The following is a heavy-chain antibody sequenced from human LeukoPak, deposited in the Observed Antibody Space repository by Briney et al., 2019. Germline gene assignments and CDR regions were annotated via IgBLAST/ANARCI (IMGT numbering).Heavy chain of an antibody. CDR1: GFTFSTYW. Sequence: GGSLRLSCAVSGFTFSTYWMSWVRQAPGKGLEWVANIKQDGSEKYYVDSVKGRFTISRDNAKNSLYLQMNSLRVGDTAVYYCARGSLSSGSYLNYWGQGTLVTVSS. J-gene: IGHJ4*02. CDR2: IKQDGSEK. D-gene: IGHD1-26*01. V-gene: IGHV3-7*04. CDR3: ARGSLSSGSYLNY.